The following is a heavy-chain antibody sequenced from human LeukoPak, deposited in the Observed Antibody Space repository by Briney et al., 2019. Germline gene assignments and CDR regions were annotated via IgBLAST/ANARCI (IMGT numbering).Heavy chain of an antibody. CDR2: IYTSGST. CDR1: GGSISSYY. V-gene: IGHV4-4*07. Sequence: PSETLSLTCTVSGGSISSYYWSWIRQPAGKGLEWIGRIYTSGSTNYNPSLKSRVTMSVDTSKNQFSLKLSSVTAADTAVYYCARGGGSGYYYLHYYYYGMDVWGQGTTVTVS. D-gene: IGHD3-22*01. CDR3: ARGGGSGYYYLHYYYYGMDV. J-gene: IGHJ6*02.